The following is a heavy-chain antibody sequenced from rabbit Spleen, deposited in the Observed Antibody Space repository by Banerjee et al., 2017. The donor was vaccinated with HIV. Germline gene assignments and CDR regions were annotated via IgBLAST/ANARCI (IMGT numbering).Heavy chain of an antibody. V-gene: IGHV1S45*01. J-gene: IGHJ4*01. D-gene: IGHD1-1*01. CDR1: GFSFSDRDV. CDR2: INTATGKT. CDR3: ARDTSSGDYIDVYFDL. Sequence: LEESGGGLVQPEGSLTPTCKASGFSFSDRDVMCWVRQAPGKGLEWIGCINTATGKTVYANWAKGRFTISKTSSTTVTLQMTRLTAADTATYFCARDTSSGDYIDVYFDLWGPGTLVTVS.